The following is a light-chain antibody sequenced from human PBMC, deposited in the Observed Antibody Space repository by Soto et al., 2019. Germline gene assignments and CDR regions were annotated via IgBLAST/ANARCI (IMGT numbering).Light chain of an antibody. CDR2: GAS. J-gene: IGKJ5*01. Sequence: MEMTQSPATLSVSLVERATLSCMASQSVSSNLAWYQQKPGQAPRLLIYGASTRATGIPARFSGSGSGTEFTLTISSLEPEDFAVYYCQQRSNWPPIACGQGTRLEIK. V-gene: IGKV3-15*01. CDR1: QSVSSN. CDR3: QQRSNWPPIA.